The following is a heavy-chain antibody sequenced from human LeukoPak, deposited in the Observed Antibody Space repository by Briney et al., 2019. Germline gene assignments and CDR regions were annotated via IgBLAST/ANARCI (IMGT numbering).Heavy chain of an antibody. CDR3: ARDHSTGWYEDYYYYMDV. J-gene: IGHJ6*03. CDR2: INSDGSST. V-gene: IGHV3-74*01. Sequence: PGGSLRLSCAASGFTFSSYWMHWVRQAPGKGLVWVSRINSDGSSTSYADSVKGRFTIPRDNAKNTLYLQMSSLRAEDTAVYYCARDHSTGWYEDYYYYMDVWGKGTTVTVSS. CDR1: GFTFSSYW. D-gene: IGHD6-19*01.